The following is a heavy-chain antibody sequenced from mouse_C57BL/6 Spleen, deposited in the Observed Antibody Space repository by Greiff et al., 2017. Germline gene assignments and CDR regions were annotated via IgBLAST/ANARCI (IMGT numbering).Heavy chain of an antibody. V-gene: IGHV14-4*01. D-gene: IGHD2-1*01. J-gene: IGHJ3*01. CDR3: TTNYGNYSAY. CDR2: IDPENGDT. Sequence: VQLQQSGAELVRPGASVKLSCTASGFNIKDDYMHWVKQRPEQGLEWIGWIDPENGDTEYASKFQGKATITADTSSNTAYLQLSSLTSEDTAVYYCTTNYGNYSAYWGQGTLVTVSA. CDR1: GFNIKDDY.